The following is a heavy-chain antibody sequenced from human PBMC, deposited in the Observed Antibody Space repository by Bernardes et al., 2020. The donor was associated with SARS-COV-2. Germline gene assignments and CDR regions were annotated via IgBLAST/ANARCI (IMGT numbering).Heavy chain of an antibody. CDR1: GFTFDDYA. V-gene: IGHV3-9*01. J-gene: IGHJ4*02. D-gene: IGHD5-12*01. CDR3: AKDIGDGYNWGGAFDY. Sequence: GGTLRFWCAYSGFTFDDYAVHWVRRAPGKGLEWVSGISWNSGSIGYADSVKGRFPISRDNAKNSLYLQMNSLRAEDTAWYYCAKDIGDGYNWGGAFDYWGQGTLVTVSS. CDR2: ISWNSGSI.